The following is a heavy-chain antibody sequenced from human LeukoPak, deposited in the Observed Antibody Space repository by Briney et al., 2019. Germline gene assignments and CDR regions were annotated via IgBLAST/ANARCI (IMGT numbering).Heavy chain of an antibody. CDR2: ISSSGSTI. J-gene: IGHJ4*02. CDR3: ARSYDILTGYYTLGY. Sequence: PGGSLRLSCAASGFTFSSYEMNWVRQAPGKGLEWVSYISSSGSTIYYADSVKGRFTISRDNAKNSLYLQMNSLRAEDTAVYYCARSYDILTGYYTLGYWGQGTLVTVSS. V-gene: IGHV3-48*03. CDR1: GFTFSSYE. D-gene: IGHD3-9*01.